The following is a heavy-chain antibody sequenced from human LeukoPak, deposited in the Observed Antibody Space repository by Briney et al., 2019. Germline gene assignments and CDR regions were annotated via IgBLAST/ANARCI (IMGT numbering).Heavy chain of an antibody. CDR1: GFTLSSYA. Sequence: GGSLRLSCAASGFTLSSYAMSWVRQAPGKGLEWVSAISGSGGSTYYADSVKGRFTISRDNSKNTLYLQMNSLRAEDTAVYYCAKGWLELTSGYFDYWGQGTLVTVSS. D-gene: IGHD1-7*01. CDR2: ISGSGGST. CDR3: AKGWLELTSGYFDY. V-gene: IGHV3-23*01. J-gene: IGHJ4*02.